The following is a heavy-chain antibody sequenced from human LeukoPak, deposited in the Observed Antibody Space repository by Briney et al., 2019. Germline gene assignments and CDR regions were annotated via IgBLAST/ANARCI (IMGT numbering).Heavy chain of an antibody. Sequence: GESLKISCKGSGNSFTNYWISWVRQMPGKGLEWMGRIDPSDSYTNYSPSFQGHVTISADKSIGTAYLQWSSLKASDTAIYYCARQVEMATITPDFDYWGQGTLVTVSS. V-gene: IGHV5-10-1*01. CDR3: ARQVEMATITPDFDY. J-gene: IGHJ4*02. CDR1: GNSFTNYW. D-gene: IGHD5-24*01. CDR2: IDPSDSYT.